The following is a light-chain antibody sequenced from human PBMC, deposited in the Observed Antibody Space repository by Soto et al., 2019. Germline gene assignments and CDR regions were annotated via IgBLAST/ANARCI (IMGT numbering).Light chain of an antibody. V-gene: IGKV3-11*01. Sequence: EIVLTHSPATLSLSPGERATLSCRASQSVSSYLAWYQQKPGQAPRLLIYDASNRATGIPARFSGSGSGTDFTLTISSLEPEDVAVYYFQHSSNSFTFGPGTKVDIK. CDR3: QHSSNSFT. J-gene: IGKJ3*01. CDR2: DAS. CDR1: QSVSSY.